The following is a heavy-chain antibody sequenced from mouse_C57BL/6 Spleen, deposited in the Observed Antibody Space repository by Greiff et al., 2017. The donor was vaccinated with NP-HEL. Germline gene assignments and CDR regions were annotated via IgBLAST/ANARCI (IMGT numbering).Heavy chain of an antibody. Sequence: QVQLKESGPGLVQPSQSLSITCTVSGFSLTSYGVHWVRQSPGKGLEWLGVIWSGGSTDYNAAFISRLSISKDNSKSQVFFKMNSLQADDTAIYYCARTDTSYYAMDYWGQGTSVTVSS. CDR2: IWSGGST. V-gene: IGHV2-2*01. D-gene: IGHD5-1-1*01. CDR1: GFSLTSYG. CDR3: ARTDTSYYAMDY. J-gene: IGHJ4*01.